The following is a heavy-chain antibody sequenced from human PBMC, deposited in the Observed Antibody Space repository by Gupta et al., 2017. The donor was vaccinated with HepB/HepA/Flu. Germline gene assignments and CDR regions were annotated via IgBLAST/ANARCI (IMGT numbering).Heavy chain of an antibody. D-gene: IGHD3-9*01. CDR1: GFSFNSYA. CDR3: ARDKYDILTGSAFDV. J-gene: IGHJ3*01. V-gene: IGHV3-30-3*01. Sequence: QVQLVESGGGVVQPGRSLRLSCAASGFSFNSYAMHWVRQAPGKGLEWVAVMPYYGSKKYHADSVKGRFTISRDNSKNTLYLQMDSLRAEDTAMYYCARDKYDILTGSAFDVWGQGTMVTVSS. CDR2: MPYYGSKK.